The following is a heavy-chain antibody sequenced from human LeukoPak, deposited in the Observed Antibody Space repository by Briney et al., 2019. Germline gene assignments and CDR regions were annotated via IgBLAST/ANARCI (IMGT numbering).Heavy chain of an antibody. Sequence: GGSLRLSCAASGFTFSSYAMSWVRQAPGKGLEWVSGINDNGGRTYYTDSVRGRFTISRDNSKNTLYLQMNSLRADDTAVYYCAKDPDYDILTGTTFDSWGQGTLVSVSA. D-gene: IGHD3-9*01. J-gene: IGHJ4*02. CDR3: AKDPDYDILTGTTFDS. V-gene: IGHV3-23*01. CDR2: INDNGGRT. CDR1: GFTFSSYA.